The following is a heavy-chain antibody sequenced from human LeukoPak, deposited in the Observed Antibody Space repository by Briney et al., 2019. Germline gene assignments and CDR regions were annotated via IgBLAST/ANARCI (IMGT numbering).Heavy chain of an antibody. V-gene: IGHV4-59*12. CDR3: ARLRVSSGWYDRYYYYGMDV. Sequence: SETLSLTCSVSGGSISDSYWNWIRQPPGKGLEWIGYIYYSGNTNYNPSLKNRVSISLDTSKNQFSLKLNSVTAADTAVYYCARLRVSSGWYDRYYYYGMDVWGQGTTVTVSS. CDR1: GGSISDSY. D-gene: IGHD6-19*01. J-gene: IGHJ6*02. CDR2: IYYSGNT.